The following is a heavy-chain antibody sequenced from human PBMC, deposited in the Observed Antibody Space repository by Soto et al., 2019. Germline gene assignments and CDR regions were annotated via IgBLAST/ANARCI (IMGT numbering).Heavy chain of an antibody. V-gene: IGHV3-33*01. J-gene: IGHJ6*02. Sequence: GESLKISCAASGFTFSSYGMHWVRQAPGKGLEWVAVIWYDGSNKYYADSVKGRFTISRDNSKNTLYLQMNSLRAEDTAVYYCARDVSTPEGAVPVQEWIQLWFGYYYGMDVWGQGTTVTVSS. CDR3: ARDVSTPEGAVPVQEWIQLWFGYYYGMDV. D-gene: IGHD5-18*01. CDR2: IWYDGSNK. CDR1: GFTFSSYG.